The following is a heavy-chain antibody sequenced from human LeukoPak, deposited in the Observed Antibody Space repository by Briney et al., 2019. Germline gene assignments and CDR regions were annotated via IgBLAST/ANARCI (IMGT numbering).Heavy chain of an antibody. CDR2: IKQDGSEK. V-gene: IGHV3-7*01. CDR1: GFTFSSYW. J-gene: IGHJ6*02. D-gene: IGHD1-1*01. CDR3: VRAATTATSYYSYYGMDV. Sequence: TGGSLRLSCAASGFTFSSYWMNWVRQAPGKGLEWVANIKQDGSEKYYVDSVKGQFTISRDNAKNSLYLQMNSLRAEDTAVYYCVRAATTATSYYSYYGMDVWGQGTTVTVSS.